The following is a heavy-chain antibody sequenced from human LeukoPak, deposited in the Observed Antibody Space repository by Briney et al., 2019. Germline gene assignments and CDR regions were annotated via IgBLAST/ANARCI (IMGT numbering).Heavy chain of an antibody. CDR3: AKERGSGRDYYHYYMDV. V-gene: IGHV3-33*06. CDR1: GFTFSSYG. CDR2: IWYDGSNK. D-gene: IGHD1-26*01. J-gene: IGHJ6*03. Sequence: GRSLRLSCAASGFTFSSYGMHWVRQAPGKGLEWVAVIWYDGSNKYYADSVKGRFTIPRDNSKNTLYLQMNSLRAEDTAVYYCAKERGSGRDYYHYYMDVWGKGTTVTVSS.